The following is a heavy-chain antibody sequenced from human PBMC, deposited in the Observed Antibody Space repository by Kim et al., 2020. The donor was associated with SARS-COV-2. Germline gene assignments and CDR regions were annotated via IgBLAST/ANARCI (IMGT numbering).Heavy chain of an antibody. J-gene: IGHJ6*02. CDR1: GFTFSSYA. CDR2: ISGSGGST. CDR3: AKGAGESSSWYSYYYYYYGMDV. V-gene: IGHV3-23*01. Sequence: GGSLRLSCAASGFTFSSYAMSWVRQAPGKGLEWVSAISGSGGSTYYADSVKGRFTISRDNSKNTLYLQMNSLRAEDTAVYYCAKGAGESSSWYSYYYYYYGMDVWGQGTTVTVSS. D-gene: IGHD6-13*01.